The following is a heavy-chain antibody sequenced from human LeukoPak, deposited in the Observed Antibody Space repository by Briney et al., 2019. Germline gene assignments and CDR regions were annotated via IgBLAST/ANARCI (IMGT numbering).Heavy chain of an antibody. D-gene: IGHD3-10*01. V-gene: IGHV4-59*01. CDR2: IYYSGST. Sequence: NPSETLSLTCTVSGGSISSYYWSWIRQPPGKGLEWIGYIYYSGSTNYNPSLKSRVTISVDTSKNQFSLKLSSVTAADTAVYYCAREDGSGPNWFDPWGQGTLVTVSS. J-gene: IGHJ5*02. CDR1: GGSISSYY. CDR3: AREDGSGPNWFDP.